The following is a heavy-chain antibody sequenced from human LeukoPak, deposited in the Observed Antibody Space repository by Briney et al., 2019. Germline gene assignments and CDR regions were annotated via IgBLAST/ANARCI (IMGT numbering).Heavy chain of an antibody. Sequence: PSETLSLTCTVSGGSISSSSYYSGWIRQPPGKGLEWIGSIYYSGSTYYNPSLKSRVTISVDTSKNQFSLKLSSVTAADTAVYYCARLGGQWSGSEFDYWGQGTLVTVSS. CDR2: IYYSGST. V-gene: IGHV4-39*01. J-gene: IGHJ4*02. CDR3: ARLGGQWSGSEFDY. D-gene: IGHD3-3*01. CDR1: GGSISSSSYY.